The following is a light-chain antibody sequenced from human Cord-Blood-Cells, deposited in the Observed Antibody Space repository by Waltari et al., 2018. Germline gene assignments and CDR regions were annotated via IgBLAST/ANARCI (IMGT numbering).Light chain of an antibody. CDR1: SSDVGGYNY. Sequence: QSALTQPPSASGSPGPSVTISCTGTSSDVGGYNYVSWYQQHPGKAPKPMIYEVSKRPSGVPDRFSGSKSGNTASLTVSGLQAEDEADYYCSSYAGSNNVVCGGGTKLTVL. J-gene: IGLJ2*01. CDR3: SSYAGSNNVV. V-gene: IGLV2-8*01. CDR2: EVS.